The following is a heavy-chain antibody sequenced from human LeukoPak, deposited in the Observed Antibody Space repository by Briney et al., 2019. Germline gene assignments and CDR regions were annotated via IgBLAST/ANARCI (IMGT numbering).Heavy chain of an antibody. V-gene: IGHV1-2*06. Sequence: GAPVKVSCTASGYPFTGYYVHWVRQAPGQGLEWMGRINCNSGGTNYAQKFQGRVTMTRDTSISTAYMELNRLRSDDTAVYYCARDPWGGDIVVVPAAIHDPWGQGTLVTVSS. CDR2: INCNSGGT. J-gene: IGHJ5*02. CDR1: GYPFTGYY. D-gene: IGHD2-2*01. CDR3: ARDPWGGDIVVVPAAIHDP.